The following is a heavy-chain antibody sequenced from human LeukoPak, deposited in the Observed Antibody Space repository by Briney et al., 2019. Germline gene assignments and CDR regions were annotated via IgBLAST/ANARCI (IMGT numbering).Heavy chain of an antibody. CDR3: AKDRLRFLEWLLVAFDI. Sequence: GGSLRLSCAASGFTFSSYWMHWVRQAPGKGLVWVSRINSDGSTTTYADSVKGRFTISRDNAKNTLYLQMNSLRAEDTAVYYCAKDRLRFLEWLLVAFDIWGQGTMVIVSS. D-gene: IGHD3-3*01. V-gene: IGHV3-74*03. CDR2: INSDGSTT. J-gene: IGHJ3*02. CDR1: GFTFSSYW.